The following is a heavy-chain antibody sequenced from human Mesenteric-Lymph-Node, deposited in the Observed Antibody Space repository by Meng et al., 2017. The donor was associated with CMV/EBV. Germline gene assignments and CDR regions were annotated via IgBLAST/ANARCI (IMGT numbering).Heavy chain of an antibody. J-gene: IGHJ4*02. CDR3: ARGSSYDILTGYFDY. CDR2: INHSGST. V-gene: IGHV4-34*01. CDR1: GGSFSGYY. D-gene: IGHD3-9*01. Sequence: QGHVHLWAAGLLKASETLSVTCSVYGGSFSGYYWNWIRQSPEKGLEWIGEINHSGSTTYNPSFTSRIIISVDTSTNQISLNMSSVTAADTAVYYCARGSSYDILTGYFDYWGQGALVTVSS.